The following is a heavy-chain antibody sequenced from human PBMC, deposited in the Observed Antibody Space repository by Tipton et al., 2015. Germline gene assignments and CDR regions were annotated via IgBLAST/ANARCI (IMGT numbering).Heavy chain of an antibody. J-gene: IGHJ1*01. CDR1: GGSITSSNYY. Sequence: TLSLTCTVSGGSITSSNYYWDWVRQPPGKGLEWIGNTYDSGRTSYNPSLSRRVTISVDMSKNEFSLELMSVTAADTAMYYCARGQDETTSGEYFTHWGQGTLVTVSS. CDR3: ARGQDETTSGEYFTH. D-gene: IGHD4-17*01. CDR2: TYDSGRT. V-gene: IGHV4-39*01.